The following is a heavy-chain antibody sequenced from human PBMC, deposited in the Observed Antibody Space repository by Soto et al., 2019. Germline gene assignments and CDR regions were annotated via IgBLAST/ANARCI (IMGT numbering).Heavy chain of an antibody. J-gene: IGHJ5*02. V-gene: IGHV1-8*01. CDR1: GYSFSTYD. CDR3: ARPYCDSTSCYTDWFDP. CDR2: VNPKSGNT. D-gene: IGHD2-2*02. Sequence: QVQLVQSGAEVKKPGASVKVSCKASGYSFSTYDINWVRQAAGQGLEWMGWVNPKSGNTDYAQRFRGRVTMTSNTSISTAYMELGALTPEDTAVYYCARPYCDSTSCYTDWFDPWGQGTLVTVSS.